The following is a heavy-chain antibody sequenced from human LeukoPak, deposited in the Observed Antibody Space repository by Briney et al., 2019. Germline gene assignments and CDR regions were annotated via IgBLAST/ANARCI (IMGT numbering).Heavy chain of an antibody. D-gene: IGHD1-26*01. CDR1: GFTFSSYA. J-gene: IGHJ4*02. CDR3: AKLGWELLSYFDY. CDR2: ISGSGGST. V-gene: IGHV3-23*01. Sequence: PGGSLRLSCAASGFTFSSYAMSWVRQAPGKGPEWVSAISGSGGSTYYADSVKGRFTISRDNSKNTLYLQMNSLRAEDTAVYYCAKLGWELLSYFDYWGQGTLVTVSS.